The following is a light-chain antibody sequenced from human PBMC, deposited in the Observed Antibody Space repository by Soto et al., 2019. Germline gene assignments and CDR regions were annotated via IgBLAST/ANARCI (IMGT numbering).Light chain of an antibody. J-gene: IGKJ1*01. CDR1: QSALFNSNNKNY. Sequence: DIVMTQSPDSLAVSLGERATINCKSSQSALFNSNNKNYIAWYQQKPGQPPKLLIYWASTRESGVPDRFSGSGSGTDFTLPINRLQAEDVAVYYCQQYFTTPSWTFGQGTTVEIK. V-gene: IGKV4-1*01. CDR3: QQYFTTPSWT. CDR2: WAS.